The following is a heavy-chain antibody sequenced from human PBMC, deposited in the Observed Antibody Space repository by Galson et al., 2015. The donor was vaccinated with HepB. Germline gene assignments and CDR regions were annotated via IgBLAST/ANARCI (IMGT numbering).Heavy chain of an antibody. D-gene: IGHD3-16*01. CDR1: GFTFDDYA. J-gene: IGHJ3*02. Sequence: SLRLSCAASGFTFDDYAMHWVRQAPGKGLEWVSGISWNSGSIGYADSVKGRFTISRDNAKNSLYLQMNSLRAEDTALYYCAKVGPIMITFGGAIGADDAFDIWGQGTMVTVSS. V-gene: IGHV3-9*01. CDR3: AKVGPIMITFGGAIGADDAFDI. CDR2: ISWNSGSI.